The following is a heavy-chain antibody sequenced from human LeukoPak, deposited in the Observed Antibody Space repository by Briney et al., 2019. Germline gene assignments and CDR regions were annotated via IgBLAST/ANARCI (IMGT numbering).Heavy chain of an antibody. V-gene: IGHV1-18*01. CDR2: ISAYNGNT. D-gene: IGHD3-10*01. CDR3: ARTTYYYGSGSYPADY. CDR1: GYTFTSYG. J-gene: IGHJ4*02. Sequence: ASAKVSCEASGYTFTSYGISWVRQAPGQGLEWMGWISAYNGNTNYAQKLQGRVTMTTDTSTSTAYMELRSLRSDDTAVYYCARTTYYYGSGSYPADYWGQGTLVTVSS.